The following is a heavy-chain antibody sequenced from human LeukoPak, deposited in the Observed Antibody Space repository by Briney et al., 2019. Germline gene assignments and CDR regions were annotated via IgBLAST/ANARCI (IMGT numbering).Heavy chain of an antibody. CDR2: IYYSGST. V-gene: IGHV4-59*08. J-gene: IGHJ4*02. CDR3: AAEMGNYYYDSSGYLHY. D-gene: IGHD3-22*01. Sequence: SETLSLTCTVSGGSISSYYWSWIRQPPGKGLEWIGYIYYSGSTNYNPSLKSRVTISVDTSKNQFSLKLSSVTAADTAVYYCAAEMGNYYYDSSGYLHYWGQGILVTVSS. CDR1: GGSISSYY.